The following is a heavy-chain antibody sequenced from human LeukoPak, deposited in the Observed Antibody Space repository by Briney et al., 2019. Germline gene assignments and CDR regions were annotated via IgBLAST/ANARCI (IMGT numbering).Heavy chain of an antibody. CDR3: ARDGDETRGVLWNFDY. CDR1: GGSLSSYY. J-gene: IGHJ4*02. D-gene: IGHD2-21*01. Sequence: PSETLSLTCTVSGGSLSSYYWSWIRQPPGKGLEWIGYIYYSGSTNYNPSLKSRVTISVDTSKNQFSLKLSSVTAADTAVYYCARDGDETRGVLWNFDYWGQGTLVTVSS. CDR2: IYYSGST. V-gene: IGHV4-59*01.